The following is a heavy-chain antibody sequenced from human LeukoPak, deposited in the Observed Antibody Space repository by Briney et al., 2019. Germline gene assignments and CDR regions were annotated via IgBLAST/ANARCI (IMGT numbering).Heavy chain of an antibody. V-gene: IGHV4-39*07. J-gene: IGHJ4*02. Sequence: PSETLSLTCTVSGGSISSSSYYWGWIRQPPGKGLEWIGSIYYSGSTYYNPSLKSRVTISVDTSKNQFSLKLSSVTAADTAVYYCARSGGSSSWIFDYWGQGTLVAVSS. CDR2: IYYSGST. D-gene: IGHD6-13*01. CDR1: GGSISSSSYY. CDR3: ARSGGSSSWIFDY.